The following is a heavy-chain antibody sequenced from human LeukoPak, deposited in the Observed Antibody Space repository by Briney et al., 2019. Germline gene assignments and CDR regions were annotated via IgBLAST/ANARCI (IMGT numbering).Heavy chain of an antibody. V-gene: IGHV1-69*04. CDR1: GGTFSSYA. J-gene: IGHJ4*02. D-gene: IGHD2-15*01. CDR2: IIPILGIA. Sequence: SVKVSCKASGGTFSSYAISWVRQAPGQGLEWMGRIIPILGIANYAQKFQGRVTITADKSTSTAYMELSSLRSEDTAVYYCARQIPAVYYFDYWGQGTLVTVSS. CDR3: ARQIPAVYYFDY.